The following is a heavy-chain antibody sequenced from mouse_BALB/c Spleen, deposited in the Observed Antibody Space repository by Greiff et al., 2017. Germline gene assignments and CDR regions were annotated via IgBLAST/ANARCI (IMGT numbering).Heavy chain of an antibody. V-gene: IGHV5-9-4*01. CDR2: ISSGGSYT. D-gene: IGHD2-10*02. CDR1: GFTFSSYA. J-gene: IGHJ4*01. CDR3: ARDKYGHHGAMDY. Sequence: DVKLVESGGGLVKPGGSLKLSCAASGFTFSSYAMSWVRQSPEKRLEWVAEISSGGSYTYYPDTVTGRFTISRDNAKNTLYLEMSSLRSEDTAMYYCARDKYGHHGAMDYWGQGTSVTVSS.